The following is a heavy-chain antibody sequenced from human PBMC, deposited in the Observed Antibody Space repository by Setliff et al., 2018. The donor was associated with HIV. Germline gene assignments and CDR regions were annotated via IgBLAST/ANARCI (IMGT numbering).Heavy chain of an antibody. Sequence: GASVKVSCKASGYTFSDYYLHWVRQAPGQAIEWMGWINPNTGGTNYAQKFQGWVTMTRDTSISTAYMEVSRLRPDDTAVYYCARNHQPGSPLAEGCFQHWGQGTLVTVSS. CDR2: INPNTGGT. J-gene: IGHJ1*01. V-gene: IGHV1-2*04. CDR1: GYTFSDYY. D-gene: IGHD6-25*01. CDR3: ARNHQPGSPLAEGCFQH.